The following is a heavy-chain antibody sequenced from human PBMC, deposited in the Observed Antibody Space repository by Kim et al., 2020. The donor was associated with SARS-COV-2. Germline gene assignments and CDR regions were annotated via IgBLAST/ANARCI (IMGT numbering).Heavy chain of an antibody. CDR3: TRDRPHGWVQPVLPAKYYYYGMDV. CDR2: IRSKAYGGTT. J-gene: IGHJ6*02. V-gene: IGHV3-49*04. D-gene: IGHD5-18*01. CDR1: GFTFGDYA. Sequence: GGSLRLSCTASGFTFGDYAMSWVRQAPGKGLEWVGFIRSKAYGGTTEYAASVKGRFTISRDDSKSIAYLQMNSLKTEDTAVYYCTRDRPHGWVQPVLPAKYYYYGMDVWGQGTTVTVSS.